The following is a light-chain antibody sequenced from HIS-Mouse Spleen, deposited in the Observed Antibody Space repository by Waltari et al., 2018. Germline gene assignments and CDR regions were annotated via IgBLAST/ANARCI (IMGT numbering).Light chain of an antibody. CDR2: RNN. Sequence: QSVLTQPPSASGTPGQRVTLSCSGNSSNIGSSNVYWYQQLPGTAPKLLIYRNNQRPSGVPDRFSGSKSGTSASLAISGLRSEDEADYYCAAWDDSLSGHVVFGGGTKLTVL. J-gene: IGLJ2*01. CDR1: SSNIGSSN. V-gene: IGLV1-47*01. CDR3: AAWDDSLSGHVV.